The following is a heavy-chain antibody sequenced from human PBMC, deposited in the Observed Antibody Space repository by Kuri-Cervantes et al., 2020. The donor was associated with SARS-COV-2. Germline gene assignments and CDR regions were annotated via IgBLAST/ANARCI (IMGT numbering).Heavy chain of an antibody. J-gene: IGHJ4*02. D-gene: IGHD4-17*01. CDR3: ARAHGDYSYFDY. CDR1: GGSISSDY. V-gene: IGHV4-59*12. Sequence: SETLSLTCTVSGGSISSDYWSWIRQPPGKGLEWIGSIYHSGSTYYNPSLKSRVTISVDTSKNQFSLKLSSVTAADTAVYYCARAHGDYSYFDYWGQGTLVTVSS. CDR2: IYHSGST.